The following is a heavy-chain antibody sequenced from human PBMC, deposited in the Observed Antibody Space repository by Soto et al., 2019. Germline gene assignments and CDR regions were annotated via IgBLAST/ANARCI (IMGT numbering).Heavy chain of an antibody. CDR3: ARVYGGYYFDY. D-gene: IGHD3-16*01. CDR2: ISACNGNT. Sequence: QVQVVQSGAEVKKPGASVKVSCTASGYTFTSYAISWVRQAPGQGLEWMGRISACNGNTNYAQRLQGRVTMTTETSTRTGYMELRSLRSDDTAVYYCARVYGGYYFDYWGQGSLVTVFS. CDR1: GYTFTSYA. V-gene: IGHV1-18*01. J-gene: IGHJ4*02.